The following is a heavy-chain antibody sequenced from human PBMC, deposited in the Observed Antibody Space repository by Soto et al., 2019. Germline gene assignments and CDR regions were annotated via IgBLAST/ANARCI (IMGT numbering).Heavy chain of an antibody. Sequence: EVQLVESGGGLVQPGGSLRLSCAASGFTFSSYWMHWVRQAPGKGLVWVSRINSDGSSTSYADSVKGRFTISRDNAKNTLYLQMNSLRAEDTAVYYCARGVPYYDILRVWEEFDYWGQGTLVTVSS. CDR2: INSDGSST. D-gene: IGHD3-9*01. CDR3: ARGVPYYDILRVWEEFDY. CDR1: GFTFSSYW. J-gene: IGHJ4*02. V-gene: IGHV3-74*01.